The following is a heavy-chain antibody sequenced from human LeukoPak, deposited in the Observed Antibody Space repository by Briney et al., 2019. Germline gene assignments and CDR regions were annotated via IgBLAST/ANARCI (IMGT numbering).Heavy chain of an antibody. Sequence: SGPTLVKPTQTLTLTCTFSGFSLSTSGVGVGWIRQPPGKALEWLALIYWDDDKRYSPSLKSRLTITKDTSKNQVVLTMTNMDPVDTATYYCAHYSYYDNIGYYLDYWGQGTLVTVSS. D-gene: IGHD3-22*01. CDR2: IYWDDDK. V-gene: IGHV2-5*02. J-gene: IGHJ4*02. CDR3: AHYSYYDNIGYYLDY. CDR1: GFSLSTSGVG.